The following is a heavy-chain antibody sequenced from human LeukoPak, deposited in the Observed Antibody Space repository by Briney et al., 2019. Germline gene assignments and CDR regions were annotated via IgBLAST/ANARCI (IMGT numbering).Heavy chain of an antibody. D-gene: IGHD6-6*01. CDR1: GGSISSSSYC. CDR2: IYYSGST. V-gene: IGHV4-39*01. CDR3: ARHPLIEYSSSDY. J-gene: IGHJ4*02. Sequence: PSETLSLTCTVSGGSISSSSYCWGWIRQPPGKGLEWIGSIYYSGSTYHNPSLKSRVTISVDTSKSQFSLKLSSVTAADTAVYYCARHPLIEYSSSDYWGQGTLVTVSS.